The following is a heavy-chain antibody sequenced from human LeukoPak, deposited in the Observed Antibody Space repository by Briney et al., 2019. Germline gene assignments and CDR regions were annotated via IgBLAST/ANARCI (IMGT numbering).Heavy chain of an antibody. J-gene: IGHJ4*02. CDR1: GYSISSGYY. Sequence: SETLSLTCTVSGYSISSGYYWGWIRQPPGKGLEWIGYIYYSGSTNYNPSLKSRVTISVDTSKNQFSLKLSSVTAADTVVYYCARQARYCSGGSCYGEFDYWGQGTLVTVSS. D-gene: IGHD2-15*01. CDR3: ARQARYCSGGSCYGEFDY. V-gene: IGHV4-61*01. CDR2: IYYSGST.